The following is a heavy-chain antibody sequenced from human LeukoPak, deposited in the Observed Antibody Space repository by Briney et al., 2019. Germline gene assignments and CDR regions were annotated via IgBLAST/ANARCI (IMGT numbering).Heavy chain of an antibody. V-gene: IGHV4-39*07. CDR1: GGSINSGDYY. CDR2: IYYSGNT. D-gene: IGHD3-22*01. Sequence: PSETLSLTCTVSGGSINSGDYYWGWIRQPPGKGLEWIGSIYYSGNTYYNPSLKSRVTISVDTSKNQFSLKLSSVTAADTAVYYCARASLDSSGQTGAFDIWGQGTMVTVSS. J-gene: IGHJ3*02. CDR3: ARASLDSSGQTGAFDI.